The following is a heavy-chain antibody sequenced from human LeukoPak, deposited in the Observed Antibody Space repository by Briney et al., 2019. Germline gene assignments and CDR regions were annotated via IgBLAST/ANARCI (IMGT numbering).Heavy chain of an antibody. V-gene: IGHV4-39*01. D-gene: IGHD6-13*01. J-gene: IGHJ3*02. CDR3: ARPIAAAGSHDAFDI. Sequence: SETLSLTCTVSGGSISSSSYYWGWIRQPPGKGLEWIGSIYYSGSTYYNPSLKSRVTISVDTSKNQFSLRLSSVTAADTAVYYCARPIAAAGSHDAFDIWGQGTMVTVSS. CDR2: IYYSGST. CDR1: GGSISSSSYY.